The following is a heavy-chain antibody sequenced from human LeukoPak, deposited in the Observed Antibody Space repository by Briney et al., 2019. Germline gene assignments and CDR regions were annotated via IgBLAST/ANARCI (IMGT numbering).Heavy chain of an antibody. J-gene: IGHJ5*02. Sequence: RAGGSLRLSCAASGFTFSSYSMNWVRQAPGKGLEWVSSISSSSSYIYYADSVKGRFTISRDNAKNSLYLQMNSLRAEDTAVYYCAVYCSSTSCYLGWFDPWGQGTLVTVSS. V-gene: IGHV3-21*01. D-gene: IGHD2-2*01. CDR3: AVYCSSTSCYLGWFDP. CDR2: ISSSSSYI. CDR1: GFTFSSYS.